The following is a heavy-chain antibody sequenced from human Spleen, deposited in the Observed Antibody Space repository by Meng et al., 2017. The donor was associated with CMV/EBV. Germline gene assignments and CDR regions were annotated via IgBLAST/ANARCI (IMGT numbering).Heavy chain of an antibody. J-gene: IGHJ4*02. CDR3: ARGDLKEWLLCDY. Sequence: GGSLRLSCAASGFTFSSYAMHWVRQAPGKGLEWVAVISYDGSNKYYADSVKGRFTISRDNSKNTLYLQMNSLRAEDTAVYYCARGDLKEWLLCDYWGQGTLVTVSS. CDR2: ISYDGSNK. CDR1: GFTFSSYA. V-gene: IGHV3-30*04. D-gene: IGHD3-3*01.